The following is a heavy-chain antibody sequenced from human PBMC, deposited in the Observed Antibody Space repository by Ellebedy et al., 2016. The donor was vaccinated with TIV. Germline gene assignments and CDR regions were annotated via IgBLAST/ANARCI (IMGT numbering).Heavy chain of an antibody. D-gene: IGHD2-21*02. Sequence: GESLKISCAASGFTFSSYSMHWVRQVPGKGLEWVSSISTASTCIYYADSVKGRLTISRDNAKNSLYLQMDSLRAEDTAVYYCARSGVVTAIRYNCFDPWGQGTLVTVSS. V-gene: IGHV3-21*01. J-gene: IGHJ5*02. CDR1: GFTFSSYS. CDR3: ARSGVVTAIRYNCFDP. CDR2: ISTASTCI.